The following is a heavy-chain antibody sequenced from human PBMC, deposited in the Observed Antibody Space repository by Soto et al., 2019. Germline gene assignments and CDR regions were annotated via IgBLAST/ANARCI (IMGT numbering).Heavy chain of an antibody. CDR1: GGSFSGYY. V-gene: IGHV4-34*01. CDR2: INHSGST. Sequence: VQLQQWGAGLLKPSETLSLTCAVYGGSFSGYYWSWIRQPPGKGLEWIGEINHSGSTNYNPSLKSRVTISVDTSKNQFSLKLSSVTAADTAVYYCARVDCSGGSCYRYYFDYWGQGTLVTVSS. CDR3: ARVDCSGGSCYRYYFDY. J-gene: IGHJ4*02. D-gene: IGHD2-15*01.